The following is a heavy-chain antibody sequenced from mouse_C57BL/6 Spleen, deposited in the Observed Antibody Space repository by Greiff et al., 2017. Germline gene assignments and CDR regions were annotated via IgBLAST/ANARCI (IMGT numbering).Heavy chain of an antibody. V-gene: IGHV1-61*01. Sequence: QVQLQQPGAELVRPGSSVKLSSKASGYTFTSYWMDWVKQRPGQGLEWIGNIYPSDSETHYNQKFKDKATLTVDKSSSTAYMQLSSLTSEDAAVYYCARGGNYFDYWGQGTTLTVSS. CDR2: IYPSDSET. CDR1: GYTFTSYW. CDR3: ARGGNYFDY. J-gene: IGHJ2*01.